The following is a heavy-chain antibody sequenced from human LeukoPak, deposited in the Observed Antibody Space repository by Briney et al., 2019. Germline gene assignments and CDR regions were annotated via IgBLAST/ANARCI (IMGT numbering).Heavy chain of an antibody. CDR3: ARGPSGYHNT. D-gene: IGHD5-12*01. Sequence: GGSLRLSCAASGFTFSSYGMHWVRQAPGKGLEWVAFIRYDGSNNYYADSVKGRFTISRDNSKNILHLQMNSLRAEDTAVYYCARGPSGYHNTGGQGTLVTVSS. CDR1: GFTFSSYG. J-gene: IGHJ4*02. CDR2: IRYDGSNN. V-gene: IGHV3-30*02.